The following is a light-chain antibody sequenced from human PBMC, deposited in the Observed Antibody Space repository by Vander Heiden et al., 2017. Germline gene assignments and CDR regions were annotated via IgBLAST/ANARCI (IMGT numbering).Light chain of an antibody. CDR2: GAS. CDR1: QSVSSSY. V-gene: IGKV3-20*01. J-gene: IGKJ3*01. Sequence: EIVLTQSPGTLSLSPGERATLSCRASQSVSSSYLAWYQQKPGQAPRLLIYGASSRATGIPDRFSGSGSGTDFTLTICRLEPEDFAVYYCQQYGSSPTFTFGAGTKVDIK. CDR3: QQYGSSPTFT.